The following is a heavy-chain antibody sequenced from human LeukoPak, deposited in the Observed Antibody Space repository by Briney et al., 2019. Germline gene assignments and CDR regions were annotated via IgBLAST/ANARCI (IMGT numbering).Heavy chain of an antibody. J-gene: IGHJ4*02. CDR2: ISSSGSTI. V-gene: IGHV3-48*03. D-gene: IGHD5-12*01. Sequence: PGGSLRLSCAASGFTFSSYEMNWVRQAPGKGLEWVSYISSSGSTIYYADSVKGRFTISRDNAKNSLYLQMNSLRAEDTAVYYCAREGGYDTYYFDYWGQGTLVTVSS. CDR3: AREGGYDTYYFDY. CDR1: GFTFSSYE.